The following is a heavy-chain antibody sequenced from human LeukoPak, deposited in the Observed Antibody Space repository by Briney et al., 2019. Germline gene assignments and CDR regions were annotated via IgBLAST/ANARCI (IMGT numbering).Heavy chain of an antibody. D-gene: IGHD3-22*01. V-gene: IGHV1-69*05. CDR2: IIPIFATA. Sequence: GASVKVSCKASGGTFSSYAISWVRQAPGQGFEWMGGIIPIFATANYAQKFQGRVTITTDESTSTAYMELSSLRSEDTAVYYCAIRSYYNSSGYYAPWSQGTLVTVSS. J-gene: IGHJ5*02. CDR3: AIRSYYNSSGYYAP. CDR1: GGTFSSYA.